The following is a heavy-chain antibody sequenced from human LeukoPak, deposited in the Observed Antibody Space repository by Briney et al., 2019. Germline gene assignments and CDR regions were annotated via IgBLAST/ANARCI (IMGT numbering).Heavy chain of an antibody. D-gene: IGHD2-2*01. Sequence: SETLSLTCAVYGGSFSGYYWSWIRPPPGKGLEWIGEINHSGSTNYNPSLKSRVTISVDTSKNPFSLKLSSVTAADTAVYYCARGLKARSCSSTSCRNWFDPWGQGTLVTVSS. V-gene: IGHV4-34*01. CDR1: GGSFSGYY. J-gene: IGHJ5*02. CDR2: INHSGST. CDR3: ARGLKARSCSSTSCRNWFDP.